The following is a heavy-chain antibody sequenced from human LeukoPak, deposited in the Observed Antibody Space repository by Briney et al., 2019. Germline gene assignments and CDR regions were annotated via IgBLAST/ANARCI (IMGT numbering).Heavy chain of an antibody. CDR2: IDTNTGNP. CDR3: ARVTKQLVEWYYYCGMDV. J-gene: IGHJ6*02. V-gene: IGHV7-4-1*02. Sequence: ASVKVSCKASGYTFTTYPINWVRQAPGQGLEWMGWIDTNTGNPTYAQGFTGRFVFSLDTSVSTAYLQISSLKAEDTAAYYCARVTKQLVEWYYYCGMDVWGQGTTVTVSS. D-gene: IGHD6-6*01. CDR1: GYTFTTYP.